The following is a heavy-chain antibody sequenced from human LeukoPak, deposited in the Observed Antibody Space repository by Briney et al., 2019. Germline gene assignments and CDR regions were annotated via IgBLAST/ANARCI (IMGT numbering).Heavy chain of an antibody. CDR3: AKDVTIVVVTYFDY. Sequence: GGSLRLSCAACGFTFSSYAMSWVRQAPGEGLQWVSAISGSGGSTYYADSVKGRFTISRDNSKNTLYLQMNSLRAEDTAVYYCAKDVTIVVVTYFDYWGQGTLVTVSS. D-gene: IGHD2-21*02. CDR1: GFTFSSYA. CDR2: ISGSGGST. J-gene: IGHJ4*02. V-gene: IGHV3-23*01.